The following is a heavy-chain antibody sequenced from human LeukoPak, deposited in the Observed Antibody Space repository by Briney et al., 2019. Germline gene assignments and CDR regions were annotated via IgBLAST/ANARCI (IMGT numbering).Heavy chain of an antibody. Sequence: SETLSLTCAVYGGSFSGYYWSWIRKPPGKGLEWIGEINHSGSTNYNPSLKSRVTISVDTSKKQFSLKLSSVTAADKAVYYCVTYYFDSSGPKKNYWGQGTLVTVSS. D-gene: IGHD3-22*01. CDR2: INHSGST. CDR3: VTYYFDSSGPKKNY. V-gene: IGHV4-34*01. J-gene: IGHJ4*02. CDR1: GGSFSGYY.